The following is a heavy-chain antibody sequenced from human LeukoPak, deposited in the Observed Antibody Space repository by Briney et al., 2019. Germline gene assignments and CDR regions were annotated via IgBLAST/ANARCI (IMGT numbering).Heavy chain of an antibody. Sequence: SETLSLTCTVSGYSLSSGHYWGWIGPPPGKGLGWIGSIFHSGTTYYNPSLKSRVTISVDTSKNQFSLRLSSVTAADTAVYFCAKSIASAGTNSCYYMDVWGTGTTVTVSS. CDR1: GYSLSSGHY. CDR2: IFHSGTT. D-gene: IGHD6-13*01. J-gene: IGHJ6*03. CDR3: AKSIASAGTNSCYYMDV. V-gene: IGHV4-38-2*02.